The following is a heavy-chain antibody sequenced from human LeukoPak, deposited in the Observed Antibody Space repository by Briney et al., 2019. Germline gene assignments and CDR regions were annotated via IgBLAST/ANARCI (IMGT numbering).Heavy chain of an antibody. CDR2: ISYDGSNK. J-gene: IGHJ4*02. D-gene: IGHD3-10*01. CDR3: ARDRTPHYYGSGSYEFDY. V-gene: IGHV3-30*04. CDR1: GFTFSSYA. Sequence: GGSLRLSCAASGFTFSSYAMHWVRQAPGKGLEWVAVISYDGSNKYYADSVKGRFTISRDNSKNTLYLQMNSLRAEDTAVYYCARDRTPHYYGSGSYEFDYWGQGTLVTVSS.